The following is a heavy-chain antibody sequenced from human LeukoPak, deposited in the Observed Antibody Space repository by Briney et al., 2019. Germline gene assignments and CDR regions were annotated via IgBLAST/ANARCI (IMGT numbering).Heavy chain of an antibody. V-gene: IGHV1-18*01. D-gene: IGHD2-2*01. CDR1: GYTVTSYG. Sequence: ASVKVSCKASGYTVTSYGISWVRQAPGQGLEWRGWISAYNGNTNYAQKLQGRVTMTTDTSTSTAYMELRSLRSDDTAVYYCARDAQHYCSSTSCYGPRSGADYYYYYMDVWGKGTTVTVSS. CDR2: ISAYNGNT. CDR3: ARDAQHYCSSTSCYGPRSGADYYYYYMDV. J-gene: IGHJ6*03.